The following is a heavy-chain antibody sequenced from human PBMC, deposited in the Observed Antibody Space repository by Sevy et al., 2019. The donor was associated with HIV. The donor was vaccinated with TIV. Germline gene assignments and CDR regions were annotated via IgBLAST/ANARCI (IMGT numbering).Heavy chain of an antibody. CDR2: IYHSGGS. CDR1: GYSISSGYH. J-gene: IGHJ4*02. V-gene: IGHV4-38-2*02. CDR3: ARDLGSGGNSDY. D-gene: IGHD2-21*01. Sequence: SETLSLTCAVSGYSISSGYHWGWFRQPPGKGLEWLASIYHSGGSSYNPSLKSRLTISLDGPNNQFSLKLASLTAADTALYYCARDLGSGGNSDYWGQGTLVTVSS.